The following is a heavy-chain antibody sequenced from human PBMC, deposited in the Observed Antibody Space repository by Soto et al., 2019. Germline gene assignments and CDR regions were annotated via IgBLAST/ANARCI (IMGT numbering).Heavy chain of an antibody. CDR3: ARGGITIFGVVIIGGWFDP. CDR1: GGSISSGDYY. J-gene: IGHJ5*02. V-gene: IGHV4-30-4*01. D-gene: IGHD3-3*01. Sequence: QVQLQESGPGLVKPSQTLSLTCTVSGGSISSGDYYWSWIRQPPGKGLEWIGYIYYSGSTYYNPSLKSRVTISVDTSKNQFSLKLSSVTAADTAVYYCARGGITIFGVVIIGGWFDPWGQGTLVTVSS. CDR2: IYYSGST.